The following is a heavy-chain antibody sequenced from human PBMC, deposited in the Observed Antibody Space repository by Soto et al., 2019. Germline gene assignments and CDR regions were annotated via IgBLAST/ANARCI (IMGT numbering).Heavy chain of an antibody. CDR3: ASRPGLEGGPFDF. CDR1: GYTFTIFP. J-gene: IGHJ4*02. V-gene: IGHV1-3*01. D-gene: IGHD1-1*01. CDR2: INPGTGNT. Sequence: ASVKVSCKASGYTFTIFPIHWVRHAPGQRLEWMGWINPGTGNTEYSQKFQGRVSITRDTSASTAYIELSSLTSEDTALYYCASRPGLEGGPFDFWGQGTLVTVS.